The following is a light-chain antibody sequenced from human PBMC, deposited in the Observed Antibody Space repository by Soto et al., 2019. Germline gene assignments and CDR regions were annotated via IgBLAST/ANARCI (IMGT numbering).Light chain of an antibody. CDR2: DAS. J-gene: IGKJ2*01. Sequence: EIVLTRSPATLSLSPGERATLSCRASQSVSSYLAWYQQKPGQAPRLLIYDASNRATGIPARFSGSGSGTDFTLTISSLEPEDFVVYYCLQRSNWPQTFGQGTKLEIK. CDR3: LQRSNWPQT. CDR1: QSVSSY. V-gene: IGKV3-11*01.